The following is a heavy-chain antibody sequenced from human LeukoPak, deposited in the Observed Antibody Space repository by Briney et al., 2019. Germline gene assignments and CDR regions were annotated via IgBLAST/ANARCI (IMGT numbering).Heavy chain of an antibody. J-gene: IGHJ2*01. CDR3: ARRAYYYDSSGYFPSNWYFDL. V-gene: IGHV4-4*02. CDR1: GGSISSSNW. D-gene: IGHD3-22*01. Sequence: SETLSLTCAVSGGSISSSNWWSWVRQPPGKGLEWIGEIYHGGSTNYNPSLKSRVTISVDTSKNQFSLKLSSVTAADTAVYYCARRAYYYDSSGYFPSNWYFDLWGRGTLVTVSS. CDR2: IYHGGST.